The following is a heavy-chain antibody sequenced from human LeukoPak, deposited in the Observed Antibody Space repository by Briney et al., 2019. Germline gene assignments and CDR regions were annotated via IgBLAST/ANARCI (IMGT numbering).Heavy chain of an antibody. CDR3: AKDRLGAAAGFFDY. V-gene: IGHV3-7*03. CDR2: IKEDGTET. CDR1: GFMFSSNW. D-gene: IGHD6-13*01. J-gene: IGHJ4*02. Sequence: GGSLRLSCAASGFMFSSNWMSWVRLAPGKGLEWVANIKEDGTETYYVDSVKGRFTISRDNAKNSLYLQMNSLRVEDTAVYYCAKDRLGAAAGFFDYWGQGSLVTVSS.